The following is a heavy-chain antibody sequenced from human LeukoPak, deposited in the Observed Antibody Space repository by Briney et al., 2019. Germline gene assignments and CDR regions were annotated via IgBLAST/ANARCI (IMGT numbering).Heavy chain of an antibody. CDR1: GFTPSDYY. Sequence: GGSLRLSCAASGFTPSDYYMSWIRQAPGKGLEWVSYISGSGSTIYYSDSVKGRFTLSRDNAKNSLYLQMNRLRVEDTAVYFCAREDYYYASGFWGQGTLVTVSS. V-gene: IGHV3-11*04. CDR3: AREDYYYASGF. J-gene: IGHJ4*02. CDR2: ISGSGSTI. D-gene: IGHD3-10*01.